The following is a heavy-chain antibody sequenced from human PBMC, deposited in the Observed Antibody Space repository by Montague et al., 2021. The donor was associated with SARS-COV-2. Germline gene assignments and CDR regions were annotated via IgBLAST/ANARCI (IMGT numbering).Heavy chain of an antibody. J-gene: IGHJ6*03. V-gene: IGHV4-61*09. CDR3: ARDRRGLAMAGRAYYYYYMDV. Sequence: TLSLTCSVSGASISSANDYWTWIRQPAGKGLEWIGHISTSGSSSYNPSLKSRVTIILDTSKQQFSLELTSVTAADTAVYYCARDRRGLAMAGRAYYYYYMDVWCKGTTVTVSS. D-gene: IGHD6-19*01. CDR1: GASISSANDY. CDR2: ISTSGSS.